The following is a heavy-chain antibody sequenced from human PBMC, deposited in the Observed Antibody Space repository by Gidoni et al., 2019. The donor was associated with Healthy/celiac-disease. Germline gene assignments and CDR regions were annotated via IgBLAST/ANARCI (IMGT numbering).Heavy chain of an antibody. D-gene: IGHD1-26*01. Sequence: ETIYAQKFQGRVTMTEDTSTDTAYMELSSLRSEDTAVYYCATRETWGQGTLVTVSS. V-gene: IGHV1-24*01. CDR2: ET. J-gene: IGHJ5*02. CDR3: ATRET.